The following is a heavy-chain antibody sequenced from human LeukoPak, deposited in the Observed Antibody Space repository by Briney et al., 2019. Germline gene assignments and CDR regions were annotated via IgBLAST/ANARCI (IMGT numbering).Heavy chain of an antibody. CDR1: GFTFSSYA. CDR2: MSGSGGST. J-gene: IGHJ4*02. Sequence: GGSLRLSCAASGFTFSSYAMNWVRQAPGKGLAWVSSMSGSGGSTYYAGSVRGRFTISRDNLKNTLYLQINSLRAEDTAVYYCAKGNGDSCYSVYDFWGQGTLVTVSS. D-gene: IGHD2-15*01. V-gene: IGHV3-23*01. CDR3: AKGNGDSCYSVYDF.